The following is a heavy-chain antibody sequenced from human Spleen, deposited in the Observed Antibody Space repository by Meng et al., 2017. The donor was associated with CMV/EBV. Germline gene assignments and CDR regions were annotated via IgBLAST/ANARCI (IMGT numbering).Heavy chain of an antibody. J-gene: IGHJ2*01. CDR1: GFSFRSYS. V-gene: IGHV3-21*04. Sequence: GESLKISCAASGFSFRSYSMNWVRQAPGKGLEWLSFISGSGSYIHSADSVKGRFTISRDNADNSLYLQMNSLRAEDTAVYYCAKVYSWQLPHSPGWYFDLWGRGTLVTVSS. CDR2: ISGSGSYI. CDR3: AKVYSWQLPHSPGWYFDL. D-gene: IGHD2-15*01.